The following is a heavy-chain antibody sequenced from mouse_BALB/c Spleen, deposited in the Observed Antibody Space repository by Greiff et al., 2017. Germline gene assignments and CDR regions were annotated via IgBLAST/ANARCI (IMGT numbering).Heavy chain of an antibody. CDR3: TRDYGYDRAFAY. J-gene: IGHJ3*01. D-gene: IGHD2-2*01. CDR1: GYTFTSYY. CDR2: INPSNGGT. Sequence: QVQLQQSGADLVKPGASVKLSCKASGYTFTSYYMYWVKQRPGQGLEWIGEINPSNGGTNFNEKFKSKATLTVDKSSSTAYMQLSSLTSEDSAVYYCTRDYGYDRAFAYWGQGTLVTVSA. V-gene: IGHV1S81*02.